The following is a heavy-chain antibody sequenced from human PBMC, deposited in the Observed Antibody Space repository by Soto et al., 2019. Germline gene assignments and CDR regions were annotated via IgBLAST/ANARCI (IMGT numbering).Heavy chain of an antibody. D-gene: IGHD1-26*01. CDR3: VRDFHSGSYFFDY. CDR2: ISNDGSNK. Sequence: PVGSLRLSCAASGFVFNSYAMHWVRQAPGQGLQWVAVISNDGSNKFYADSVKGRFTISRDNSKNTLFLEMQSLRPEDTALFHCVRDFHSGSYFFDYWGQGALVTVSS. CDR1: GFVFNSYA. J-gene: IGHJ4*02. V-gene: IGHV3-30-3*01.